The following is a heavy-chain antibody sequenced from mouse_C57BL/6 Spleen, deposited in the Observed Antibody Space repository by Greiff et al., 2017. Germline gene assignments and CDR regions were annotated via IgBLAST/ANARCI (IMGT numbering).Heavy chain of an antibody. CDR2: IHPNSGST. Sequence: QVQLQQSGAELVKPGASVKLSCKASGYTFTSYWMHWVKQRPGQGLEWIGMIHPNSGSTNYNEKFKSKATLTVDKSSSTAYMHLSSLTSEDSAVYYCARNFDYDEGYYAMDYWGQGTSVTVSS. D-gene: IGHD2-4*01. CDR3: ARNFDYDEGYYAMDY. CDR1: GYTFTSYW. J-gene: IGHJ4*01. V-gene: IGHV1-64*01.